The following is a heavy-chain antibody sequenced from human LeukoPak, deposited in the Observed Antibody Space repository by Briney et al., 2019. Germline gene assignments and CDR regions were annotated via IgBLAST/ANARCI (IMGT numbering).Heavy chain of an antibody. J-gene: IGHJ4*02. CDR3: AKTAPYSGYDYGPFDY. V-gene: IGHV3-23*01. D-gene: IGHD5-12*01. CDR2: ISGSGGST. Sequence: GGSLRLSCAASGFTFSSYGMSWVRQAPGKGLEWVSAISGSGGSTYYADSVKGQFTISRDNSKNTLYLQMNSLRAEDTAVYYCAKTAPYSGYDYGPFDYWGQGTLVTVSS. CDR1: GFTFSSYG.